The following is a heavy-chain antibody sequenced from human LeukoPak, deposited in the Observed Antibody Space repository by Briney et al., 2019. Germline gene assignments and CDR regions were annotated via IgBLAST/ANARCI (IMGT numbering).Heavy chain of an antibody. CDR2: ISGSGGST. J-gene: IGHJ4*02. V-gene: IGHV3-23*01. D-gene: IGHD1-1*01. Sequence: GGSLRLSCAASGFTFSSYWMSWVRQAPGKGLEWVSAISGSGGSTYYADSVKGRFTISRDNSKNTLYLQMNSLGADDTAVYYCAKGNWRYFDYWGQGTLVTVSS. CDR3: AKGNWRYFDY. CDR1: GFTFSSYW.